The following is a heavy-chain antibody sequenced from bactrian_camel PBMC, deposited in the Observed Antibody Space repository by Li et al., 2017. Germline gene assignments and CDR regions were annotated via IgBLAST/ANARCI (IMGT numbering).Heavy chain of an antibody. Sequence: HVQLVESGGGSVQTGRSLRLTCEVLGYTRNYCAAWFWQAPGKEAEAVASLDTDGDRTWHADFVKGRFTMSRDNAKNTVYLQMDSLKPEDTAMYYCAAKRYYSNYGCTWGANVGRAPDIGTWGQGTQVTVS. CDR3: AAKRYYSNYGCTWGANVGRAPDIGT. J-gene: IGHJ6*01. CDR2: LDTDGDRT. V-gene: IGHV3S1*01. CDR1: GYTRNYC. D-gene: IGHD4*01.